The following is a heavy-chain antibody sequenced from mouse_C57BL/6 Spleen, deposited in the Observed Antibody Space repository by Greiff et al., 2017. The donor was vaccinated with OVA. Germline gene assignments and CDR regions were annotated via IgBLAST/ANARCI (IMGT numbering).Heavy chain of an antibody. CDR2: ISSGGDYI. J-gene: IGHJ2*01. Sequence: EVNVVESGEGLVKPGGSLKLSCAASGFTFSSYAMSWVRQTPEKRLEWVAYISSGGDYIYYADTVKGRFTISRDNARNTLYLQMSSLKSEDTAMYYCTRDDYGYFDYWGQGTTLTVSS. CDR3: TRDDYGYFDY. CDR1: GFTFSSYA. D-gene: IGHD2-4*01. V-gene: IGHV5-9-1*02.